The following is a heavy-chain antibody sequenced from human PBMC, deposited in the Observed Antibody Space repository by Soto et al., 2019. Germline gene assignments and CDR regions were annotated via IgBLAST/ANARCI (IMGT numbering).Heavy chain of an antibody. V-gene: IGHV1-18*04. CDR2: ISAYNGNT. J-gene: IGHJ4*02. CDR1: GYTFTSYG. CDR3: ARDWIRTDCYDSSGH. Sequence: ASVKVSCKASGYTFTSYGISWVRQAPGQGLEGMGWISAYNGNTNYAQKLQGRVTMTTDTSTSTAYMELRSLRSDDTAVYYCARDWIRTDCYDSSGHWGQGTLVTVSS. D-gene: IGHD3-22*01.